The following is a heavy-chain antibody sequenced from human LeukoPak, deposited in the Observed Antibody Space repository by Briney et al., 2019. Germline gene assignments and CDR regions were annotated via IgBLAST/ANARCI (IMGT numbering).Heavy chain of an antibody. J-gene: IGHJ4*02. Sequence: GGSLRLSCAASGFTVSSNYMSWVRQAPGKGLEWVSVIYSGGSTYYADSVKGRFTISRDNSKNTLYLQMNSLRAEDTAVYYCARDHDSSSWLHYFDYWGQGTLVTVSS. CDR3: ARDHDSSSWLHYFDY. D-gene: IGHD6-13*01. CDR2: IYSGGST. CDR1: GFTVSSNY. V-gene: IGHV3-53*01.